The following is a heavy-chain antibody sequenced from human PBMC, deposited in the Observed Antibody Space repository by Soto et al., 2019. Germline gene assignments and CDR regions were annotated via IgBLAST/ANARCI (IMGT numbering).Heavy chain of an antibody. J-gene: IGHJ4*02. Sequence: GASVKVSCKASGYTFTSYYMHWVRQAPGQGLEWMGIINPSGGSTSYAQKFQGRVTMTRDTSTSTVYMELSSLRSEDTAVYYCAVERYYDFWSGYFGYWGQGTLVTVSS. V-gene: IGHV1-46*01. CDR3: AVERYYDFWSGYFGY. CDR2: INPSGGST. CDR1: GYTFTSYY. D-gene: IGHD3-3*01.